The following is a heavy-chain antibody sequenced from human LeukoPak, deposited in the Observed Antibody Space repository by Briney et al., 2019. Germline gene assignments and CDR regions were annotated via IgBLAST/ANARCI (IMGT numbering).Heavy chain of an antibody. V-gene: IGHV4-59*01. Sequence: PSETLSLTCTVSGGSISSYYWSWIRQPPGKGLEWIGYIYYSGSTNYNPSLKSRVTISVDTSKNQFSLKLSSVTAADTAVYYCARLLNYDILTGYPAYYFDYWGRGTLVTVSS. CDR1: GGSISSYY. CDR2: IYYSGST. CDR3: ARLLNYDILTGYPAYYFDY. J-gene: IGHJ4*02. D-gene: IGHD3-9*01.